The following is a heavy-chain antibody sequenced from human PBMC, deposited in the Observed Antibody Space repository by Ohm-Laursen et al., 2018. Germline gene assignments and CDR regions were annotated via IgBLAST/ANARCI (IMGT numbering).Heavy chain of an antibody. V-gene: IGHV3-33*06. CDR1: GFTFSSYG. CDR3: AKGTAYQLLSHNWVDS. J-gene: IGHJ5*01. CDR2: IWYDGSNK. Sequence: SLRLSCAASGFTFSSYGMHWVRQAPGKGLEWVAVIWYDGSNKYYADSVKGRFTISRDNSKNTLYLQMNSLRAEDTAVFYCAKGTAYQLLSHNWVDSWGQGTLVTVSS. D-gene: IGHD2-2*01.